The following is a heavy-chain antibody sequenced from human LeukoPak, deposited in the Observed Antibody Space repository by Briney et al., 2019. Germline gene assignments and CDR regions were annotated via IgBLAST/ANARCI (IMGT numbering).Heavy chain of an antibody. CDR3: ERDFGGYGDLFYYYYGMDV. Sequence: ASVKVSCKASGYTFTSYYMHWVRQAPGQGLEWMGIINPSGGSTSYAQKFQGRVTMTRDTSTSTVYMELSSLRSEDTAVYYCERDFGGYGDLFYYYYGMDVWGQGTTVTVSS. CDR2: INPSGGST. J-gene: IGHJ6*02. V-gene: IGHV1-46*01. CDR1: GYTFTSYY. D-gene: IGHD4-17*01.